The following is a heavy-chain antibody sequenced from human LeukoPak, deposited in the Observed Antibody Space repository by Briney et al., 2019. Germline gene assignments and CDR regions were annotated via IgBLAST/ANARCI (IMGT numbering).Heavy chain of an antibody. Sequence: PGGSLRLPCAASGFTFDDYGMSWVRQAPGKGLEWVSGINWNGGSTGYADSVKGRFTISRDNAKNSLYLQMNSLRAEDTALYYCARRTLSVGASITFYFDYWGQGTLVTVSS. D-gene: IGHD1-26*01. CDR3: ARRTLSVGASITFYFDY. J-gene: IGHJ4*02. CDR1: GFTFDDYG. CDR2: INWNGGST. V-gene: IGHV3-20*04.